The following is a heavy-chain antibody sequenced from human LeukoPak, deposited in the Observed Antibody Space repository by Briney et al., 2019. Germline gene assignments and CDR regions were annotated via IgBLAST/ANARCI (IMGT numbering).Heavy chain of an antibody. V-gene: IGHV3-53*01. CDR2: IYSGGST. D-gene: IGHD2-21*01. CDR1: GFTVSSNY. J-gene: IGHJ4*02. CDR3: VGRQLLRLEYFFDS. Sequence: GGSLRLSCAASGFTVSSNYMSWGRQAPGKGLGWGSVIYSGGSTYYADSVKGRFTISSDNAKNSLYLQMNSLRAEDTAVYYCVGRQLLRLEYFFDSWGQGTLVTVSS.